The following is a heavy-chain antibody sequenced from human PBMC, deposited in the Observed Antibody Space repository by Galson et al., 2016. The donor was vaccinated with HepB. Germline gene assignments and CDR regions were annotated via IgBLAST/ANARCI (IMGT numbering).Heavy chain of an antibody. CDR1: GFTFSIYA. CDR3: ARSLSNFFDY. Sequence: SLRLSCAASGFTFSIYAMAWVRQAPGKGLEWVSAINDSGDDTYYADSVKGRLTISRDNSKNTLSLQMNSLRAEDTAIYYCARSLSNFFDYWGQETLVTVSS. CDR2: INDSGDDT. J-gene: IGHJ4*02. V-gene: IGHV3-23*01.